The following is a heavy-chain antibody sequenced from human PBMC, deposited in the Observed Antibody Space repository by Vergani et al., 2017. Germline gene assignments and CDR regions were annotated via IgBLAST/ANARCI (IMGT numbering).Heavy chain of an antibody. CDR2: IDPSDSYT. CDR3: SSGSRSVGFGELLPNYYYYGIAV. D-gene: IGHD3-10*01. Sequence: VQLVQSGAEVKKPGESLRISCKGSGYSFTSYWISWVRQMPGKGLEWMGRIDPSDSYTNYSPSFQGHVTISADTSISTAYLQWSSLKDADTAMYYCSSGSRSVGFGELLPNYYYYGIAVWGQGRTVTVAS. V-gene: IGHV5-10-1*03. J-gene: IGHJ6*02. CDR1: GYSFTSYW.